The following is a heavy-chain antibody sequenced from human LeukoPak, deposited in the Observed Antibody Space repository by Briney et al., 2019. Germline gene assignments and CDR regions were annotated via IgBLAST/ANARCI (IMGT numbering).Heavy chain of an antibody. Sequence: GGSLRLSCAASGFTFSSYGMHWVRQAPGKGLEWVAVIWYDGSNKYYADSVKGRFTISRDNAKNSLYLQMNSLRAEDTAVYYCARDGDIVVVPADLDYWGREPWSPSPQ. CDR1: GFTFSSYG. D-gene: IGHD2-2*01. CDR2: IWYDGSNK. V-gene: IGHV3-33*01. J-gene: IGHJ4*02. CDR3: ARDGDIVVVPADLDY.